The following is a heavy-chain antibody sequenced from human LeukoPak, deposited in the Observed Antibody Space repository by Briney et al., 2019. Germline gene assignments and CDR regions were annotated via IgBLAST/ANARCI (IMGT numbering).Heavy chain of an antibody. CDR2: INPNSGGT. D-gene: IGHD2-2*01. CDR3: ARDWRGCSSTSCSARDWFDP. J-gene: IGHJ5*02. V-gene: IGHV1-2*02. Sequence: ASVKVSCKASGYTFTSYGISWVRQAPGQGLEWMGWINPNSGGTNYAQKFQGRVTMTRDTSISTAYMELSRLRSDDTAVYYCARDWRGCSSTSCSARDWFDPWGQGTLVTVSS. CDR1: GYTFTSYG.